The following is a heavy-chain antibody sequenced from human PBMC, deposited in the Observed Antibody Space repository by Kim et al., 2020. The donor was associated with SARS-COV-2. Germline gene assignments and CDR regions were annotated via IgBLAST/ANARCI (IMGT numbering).Heavy chain of an antibody. CDR3: ATHPPYCSSTSCYYYGMDV. J-gene: IGHJ6*02. V-gene: IGHV1-24*01. CDR1: GYTLTELS. D-gene: IGHD2-2*01. Sequence: ASVKVSCKVSGYTLTELSMHWVRQAPGKGLEWMGGFDPEDGETIYAQKFRGRVTMTEDTSTDTAYMELSSLRSEDTAVYYCATHPPYCSSTSCYYYGMDVWGQGTTVTVSS. CDR2: FDPEDGET.